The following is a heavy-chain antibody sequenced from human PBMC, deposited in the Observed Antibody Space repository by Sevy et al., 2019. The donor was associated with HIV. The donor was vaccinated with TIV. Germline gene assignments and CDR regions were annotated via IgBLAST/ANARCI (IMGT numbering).Heavy chain of an antibody. D-gene: IGHD2-15*01. CDR1: GFTFSNAW. Sequence: GGSLRLSCAASGFTFSNAWMSWVRQSPGKGLEWVGRIRSKAGGGTTDYATIVKGKFTISREDSRDILHLQLNSLETEDTAVYYCTTDHRRDGIVVVPFEYWGQGTLVTVSS. V-gene: IGHV3-15*01. J-gene: IGHJ4*02. CDR2: IRSKAGGGTT. CDR3: TTDHRRDGIVVVPFEY.